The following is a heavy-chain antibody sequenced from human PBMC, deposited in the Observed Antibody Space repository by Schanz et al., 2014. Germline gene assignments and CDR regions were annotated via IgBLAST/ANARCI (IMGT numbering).Heavy chain of an antibody. V-gene: IGHV1-18*04. CDR1: GYTFTSNG. CDR3: ARDGHSSTWDSYYFYGLDV. CDR2: INTYNGDT. J-gene: IGHJ6*02. D-gene: IGHD6-13*01. Sequence: QVQLVQSGAEVKEPGASVKVSCKASGYTFTSNGITWVRQAPGQGLEWMGWINTYNGDTAYAQNMQGRVSMTTETDASTAYMELRSLRSDDTDVYYCARDGHSSTWDSYYFYGLDVWGQGTTVTVSS.